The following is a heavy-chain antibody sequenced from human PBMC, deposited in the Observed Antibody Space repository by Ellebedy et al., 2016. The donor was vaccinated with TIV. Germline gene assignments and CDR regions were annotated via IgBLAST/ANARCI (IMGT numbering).Heavy chain of an antibody. CDR1: GDSISSNTY. CDR3: ARGFGEFHDFFDF. D-gene: IGHD3-10*01. V-gene: IGHV4-39*01. CDR2: IHYSGST. J-gene: IGHJ4*02. Sequence: SETLSLTXTVSGDSISSNTYWACIRPPPGKGLEWIATIHYSGSTYYNPSLKSRVTISGDTSKNQFSLKLSSVTAADTAVYYCARGFGEFHDFFDFWGQGTLVTVSS.